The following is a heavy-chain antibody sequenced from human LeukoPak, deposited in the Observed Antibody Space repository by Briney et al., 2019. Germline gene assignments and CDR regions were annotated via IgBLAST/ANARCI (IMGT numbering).Heavy chain of an antibody. D-gene: IGHD1-26*01. J-gene: IGHJ4*02. CDR3: ARDLSFGSLDF. CDR1: GFILSTHG. V-gene: IGHV3-33*01. CDR2: MWYDGSRE. Sequence: GGSLRLSCAASGFILSTHGMHWVRQAPGKGLEWVAGMWYDGSREDYADSVKGRFTTSRDMSKNTLNLQMNSLRVEDTAMFYCARDLSFGSLDFRGQGTLVTVSS.